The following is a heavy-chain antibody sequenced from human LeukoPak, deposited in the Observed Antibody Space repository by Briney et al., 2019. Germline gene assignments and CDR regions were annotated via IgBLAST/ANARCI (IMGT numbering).Heavy chain of an antibody. CDR1: GGSFSGYY. CDR3: ARLFGDCSGGSCFGN. D-gene: IGHD2-15*01. V-gene: IGHV4-34*01. J-gene: IGHJ4*02. Sequence: SETLSLTCAVYGGSFSGYYWSWIRQPPGKGLEWIGEINHSGSTNYNPSLKSRVTISVDTSKNQFSLKLSSVTAADTAVYYCARLFGDCSGGSCFGNWGQGTLVTVSS. CDR2: INHSGST.